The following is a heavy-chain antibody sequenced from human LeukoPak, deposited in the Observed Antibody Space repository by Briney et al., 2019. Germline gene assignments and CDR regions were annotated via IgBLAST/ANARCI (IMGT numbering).Heavy chain of an antibody. V-gene: IGHV1-2*02. J-gene: IGHJ6*03. Sequence: ASVKVSCKASGYTFTGYYMHWVRQAPGQGLEWMGWINPNSGGTNYAQKFQGRVTMTRDTSISTAYMELSRLRSDDTAVYYCARDNVLLWFGELISGYMDVWGKGTTVTVSS. CDR1: GYTFTGYY. CDR2: INPNSGGT. D-gene: IGHD3-10*01. CDR3: ARDNVLLWFGELISGYMDV.